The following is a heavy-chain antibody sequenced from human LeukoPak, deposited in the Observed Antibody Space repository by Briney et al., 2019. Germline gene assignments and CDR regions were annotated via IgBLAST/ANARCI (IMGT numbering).Heavy chain of an antibody. CDR1: GYFISSGYY. V-gene: IGHV4-38-2*01. CDR3: ARVFQGYDFWSGYTKSPDAFDI. Sequence: MPSETLSLTCAVSGYFISSGYYWGWIRQPPGKGLEWIGSIYHSGSTYYNPSLKSRVTISVDTSKNQFSLKLSSVTAADTAVYYCARVFQGYDFWSGYTKSPDAFDIWGQGTMVTVSS. J-gene: IGHJ3*02. CDR2: IYHSGST. D-gene: IGHD3-3*01.